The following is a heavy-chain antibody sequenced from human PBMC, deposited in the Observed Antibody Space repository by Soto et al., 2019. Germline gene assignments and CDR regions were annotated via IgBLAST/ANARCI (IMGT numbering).Heavy chain of an antibody. CDR3: AKNSSSQVVD. J-gene: IGHJ4*02. CDR1: GFNFITYS. Sequence: GGSLRLSCAASGFNFITYSLNWVRQAPGKGLEWVSAISGSGGSTYYADSVKGRFTISRDNSKNTLYLQMNSLRAEDTAVYYCAKNSSSQVVDWGQGTLVTVSS. D-gene: IGHD6-13*01. CDR2: ISGSGGST. V-gene: IGHV3-23*01.